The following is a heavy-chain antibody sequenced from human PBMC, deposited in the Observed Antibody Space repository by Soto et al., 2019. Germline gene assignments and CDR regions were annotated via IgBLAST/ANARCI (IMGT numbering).Heavy chain of an antibody. CDR2: IYYTGST. CDR1: GDSINNYY. V-gene: IGHV4-59*01. Sequence: PSETLSLTCTVSGDSINNYYWSWIRQPPGKRLEWIGYIYYTGSTTYNPSLESRVTVSVDTSKNQFSLKLNSVNAADTAVYYCAKYRRTEAEGFTLDYWGRGTLVTVSS. CDR3: AKYRRTEAEGFTLDY. J-gene: IGHJ4*02. D-gene: IGHD6-13*01.